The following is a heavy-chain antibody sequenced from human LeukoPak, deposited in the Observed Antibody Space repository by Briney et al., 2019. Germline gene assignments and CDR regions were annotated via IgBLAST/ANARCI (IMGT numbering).Heavy chain of an antibody. D-gene: IGHD3-10*01. CDR2: ISKDGGGT. CDR1: GFTFSNYA. CDR3: AKAVGSGSYYLPYDY. J-gene: IGHJ4*02. V-gene: IGHV3-43*02. Sequence: PGGSLRLSCAASGFTFSNYAMSWVRQAPGKGLEWVSLISKDGGGTYYADSVKGRFTISRDNSKNSLYLQMNSLRTEDTALYYCAKAVGSGSYYLPYDYWGQGTLVTVSS.